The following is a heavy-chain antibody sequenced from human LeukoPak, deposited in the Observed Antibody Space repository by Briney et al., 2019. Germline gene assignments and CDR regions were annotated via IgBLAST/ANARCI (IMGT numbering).Heavy chain of an antibody. V-gene: IGHV3-7*01. D-gene: IGHD6-19*01. CDR2: IKRDGSQK. Sequence: GGSLKLSCAASGFTLSSYWMSWVRQAPGKGLEWVANIKRDGSQKNYVDSVKGRFTISRDNAKNSLYLQMNSLRAEDTAVYYCARETPDSSGWDWGQGTLVTVSS. J-gene: IGHJ4*02. CDR3: ARETPDSSGWD. CDR1: GFTLSSYW.